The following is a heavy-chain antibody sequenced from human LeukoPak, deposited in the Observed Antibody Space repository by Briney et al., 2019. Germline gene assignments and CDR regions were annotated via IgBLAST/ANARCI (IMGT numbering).Heavy chain of an antibody. CDR2: ISSSSSYI. Sequence: GGSLRLSCAASGFTFSSYSMNWVRQAPGKGLEWVSSISSSSSYIYYADSVKGRFTISRDNAKNSLYLQMNSLRAEDTAVYYCARFANYYGSGSYYNDYYYGMDVWGQGATVTVSS. CDR1: GFTFSSYS. CDR3: ARFANYYGSGSYYNDYYYGMDV. J-gene: IGHJ6*02. D-gene: IGHD3-10*01. V-gene: IGHV3-21*01.